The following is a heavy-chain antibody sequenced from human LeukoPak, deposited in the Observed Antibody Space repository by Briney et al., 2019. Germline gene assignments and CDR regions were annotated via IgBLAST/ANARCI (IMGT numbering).Heavy chain of an antibody. CDR1: GFTFSSYG. CDR3: ASDYGGMYYFDY. D-gene: IGHD4-23*01. J-gene: IGHJ4*02. V-gene: IGHV3-30*02. Sequence: GGSLRLSCAASGFTFSSYGMHWVRQAPGKGLEWVAFIRYDGSNKYYADSVKGRFTISRDNSKNTLYLQMNSLRAEDTAVYYCASDYGGMYYFDYWGQGTLVTVSS. CDR2: IRYDGSNK.